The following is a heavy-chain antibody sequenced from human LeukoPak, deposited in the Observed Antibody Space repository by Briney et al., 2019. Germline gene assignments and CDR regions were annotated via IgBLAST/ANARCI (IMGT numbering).Heavy chain of an antibody. CDR1: GFTFSKYW. CDR3: ATKQWLAPPPDS. Sequence: PGGSLRLPCAASGFTFSKYWMLWVRQAPGKGLESVSRINTDGTVTTYADSVKARFTVSRDNADNTMFLQMNSVRDEDTAVYYCATKQWLAPPPDSWGQGTPVTVSS. V-gene: IGHV3-74*01. CDR2: INTDGTVT. D-gene: IGHD6-19*01. J-gene: IGHJ4*02.